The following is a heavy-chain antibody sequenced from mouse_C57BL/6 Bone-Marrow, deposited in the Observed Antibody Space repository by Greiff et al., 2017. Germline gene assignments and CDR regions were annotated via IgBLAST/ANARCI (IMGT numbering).Heavy chain of an antibody. CDR3: ARVWLRRGGYAMDY. CDR2: ISSGSSTI. CDR1: GFTFSDYG. Sequence: EVQRVESGGGLVKPGGSLKLSCAASGFTFSDYGMHWVRQAPEKGLEWVAYISSGSSTIYYADTVKGRFTISRDNAKNTLFLQMTSLRSEDTAMYYCARVWLRRGGYAMDYWGQGTSVTVSS. V-gene: IGHV5-17*01. D-gene: IGHD2-2*01. J-gene: IGHJ4*01.